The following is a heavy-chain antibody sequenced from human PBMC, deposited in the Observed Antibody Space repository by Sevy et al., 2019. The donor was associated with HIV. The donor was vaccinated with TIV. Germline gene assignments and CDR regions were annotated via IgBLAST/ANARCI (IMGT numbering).Heavy chain of an antibody. D-gene: IGHD2-2*01. Sequence: ASVKVSCKASGYTFTGYYMHWVRQAPGQGLEWTGRINPNSGGTNYAQKFQGRVTMTRDTSISTAYMELSRLRSDDTAVYYCARIVVPAATAAEYFQHWGQGTLVTVSS. V-gene: IGHV1-2*06. CDR2: INPNSGGT. J-gene: IGHJ1*01. CDR1: GYTFTGYY. CDR3: ARIVVPAATAAEYFQH.